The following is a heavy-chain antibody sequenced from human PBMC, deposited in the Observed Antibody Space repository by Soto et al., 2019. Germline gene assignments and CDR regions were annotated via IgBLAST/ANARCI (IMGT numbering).Heavy chain of an antibody. Sequence: SETLSLTCTVSGGSISSGGYHWSWIRQHPGKGLEWIGYIYYSGSTNYNPSLKSRVTISVDTSKNQFSLKLSSVTAADTAVYYCARIRRMVRGVIIVWYGMDVWGQGTTVTVSS. CDR3: ARIRRMVRGVIIVWYGMDV. J-gene: IGHJ6*02. V-gene: IGHV4-61*08. CDR1: GGSISSGGYH. D-gene: IGHD3-10*01. CDR2: IYYSGST.